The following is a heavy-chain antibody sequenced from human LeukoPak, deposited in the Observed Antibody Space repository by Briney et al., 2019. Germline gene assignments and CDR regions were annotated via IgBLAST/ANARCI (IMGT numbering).Heavy chain of an antibody. CDR2: IYTSGST. D-gene: IGHD6-13*01. Sequence: SETLSLTCTVSGGSISSYYWSWIRQPAGKGLEWIGRIYTSGSTNYNPSLKSRVTMSVDTSKNQFSLKLSSVTAADTAVYYCARGDSSSWPYYYYYMDVWGKGTTVTVSS. V-gene: IGHV4-4*07. CDR1: GGSISSYY. CDR3: ARGDSSSWPYYYYYMDV. J-gene: IGHJ6*03.